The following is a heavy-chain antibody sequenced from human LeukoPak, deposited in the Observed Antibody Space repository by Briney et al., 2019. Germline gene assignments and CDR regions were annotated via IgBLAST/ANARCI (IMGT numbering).Heavy chain of an antibody. V-gene: IGHV3-64D*06. Sequence: GGSLRLSCSASGFTFGAYFMHWVRQAPGRGLQYVSSISSNEYDTYYADSVKGRFTISRDNSKNTLFLQMNNLRPEDTAVYYCVKDLNGTWSFDYWGQGTLVTVSS. CDR1: GFTFGAYF. CDR2: ISSNEYDT. J-gene: IGHJ4*02. D-gene: IGHD2-8*01. CDR3: VKDLNGTWSFDY.